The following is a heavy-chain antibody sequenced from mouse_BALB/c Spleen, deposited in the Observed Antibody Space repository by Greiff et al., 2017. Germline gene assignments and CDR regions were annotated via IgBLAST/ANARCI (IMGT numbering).Heavy chain of an antibody. CDR3: AKTITTATSFAY. CDR2: IWSGGST. CDR1: GFSLTSYG. Sequence: QVQLQQSGPSLVQPSQSLSITCTVSGFSLTSYGVHWVRQSPGKGLEWLGVIWSGGSTDYNAAFMSRLSITKDNSKSQVFFKMNSLQADDTAIYYCAKTITTATSFAYWGQGTLVTVSA. V-gene: IGHV2-5-1*01. D-gene: IGHD1-2*01. J-gene: IGHJ3*01.